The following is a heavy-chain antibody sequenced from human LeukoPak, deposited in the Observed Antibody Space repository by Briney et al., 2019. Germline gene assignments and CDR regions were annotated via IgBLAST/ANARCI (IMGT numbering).Heavy chain of an antibody. V-gene: IGHV4-34*01. D-gene: IGHD3-3*01. Sequence: SETLSLTCTVSGGSISSYYWSWIRQPPGKGLEWIGEINHSGSTNYNPSLKSRVTISVDTSKNQFSLKLSSVTAADTAVYYCARDPKTIFGVVISQYYYYGMDVWGQGTTVTVSS. CDR3: ARDPKTIFGVVISQYYYYGMDV. J-gene: IGHJ6*02. CDR2: INHSGST. CDR1: GGSISSYY.